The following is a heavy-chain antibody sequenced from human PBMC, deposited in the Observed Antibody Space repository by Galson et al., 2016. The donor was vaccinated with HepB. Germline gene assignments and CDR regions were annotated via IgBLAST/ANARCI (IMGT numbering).Heavy chain of an antibody. J-gene: IGHJ4*02. CDR1: GDSISRSSYY. V-gene: IGHV4-39*01. CDR3: SRRDGGMGTTMLDY. Sequence: ETLSLTCTVSGDSISRSSYYWGWIRQSPGKGLEWIGSIYYSGSTSYNPSLKSRVAISLDTSNNQFSLKLSSVTAVDTAVYYCSRRDGGMGTTMLDYWGQGTLVTVSS. D-gene: IGHD1-26*01. CDR2: IYYSGST.